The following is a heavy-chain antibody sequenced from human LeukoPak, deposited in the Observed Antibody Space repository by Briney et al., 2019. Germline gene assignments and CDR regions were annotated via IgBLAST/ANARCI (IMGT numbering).Heavy chain of an antibody. Sequence: ASVKVSCKASGYTFTDYYIHWVRQAPGQGLEWMGWINPNSGGTNYAQKFQGRVTMTRDTSTSAAYMELSRLRSDDTAVYYCARGGDSSSWFTSPDYWGQGILVTVSS. CDR2: INPNSGGT. J-gene: IGHJ4*02. V-gene: IGHV1-2*02. CDR3: ARGGDSSSWFTSPDY. CDR1: GYTFTDYY. D-gene: IGHD6-13*01.